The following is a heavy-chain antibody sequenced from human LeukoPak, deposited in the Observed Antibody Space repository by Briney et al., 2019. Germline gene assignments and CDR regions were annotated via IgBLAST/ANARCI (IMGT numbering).Heavy chain of an antibody. J-gene: IGHJ4*02. V-gene: IGHV5-51*01. CDR3: ARQAYTAYCGGDCFHPFDY. CDR2: IYPGDSDT. CDR1: GYSFTSYW. Sequence: GESLKISCKGSGYSFTSYWIGWVRQMPGKGLEWMGIIYPGDSDTRYSPSFQGQVTISADKSISTAYLQWSSLKASDTAMYYCARQAYTAYCGGDCFHPFDYWGQGTLVTVSS. D-gene: IGHD2-21*01.